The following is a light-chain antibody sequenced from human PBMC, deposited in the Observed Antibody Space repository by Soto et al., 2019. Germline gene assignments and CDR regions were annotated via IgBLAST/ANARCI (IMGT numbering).Light chain of an antibody. CDR2: GAS. CDR1: QSVSSN. Sequence: IVMTQSPATLTVSPGERATLSCRASQSVSSNLAWYQKKPGQAPRLLMYGASTRAPGIPARFSGSGSGTEFTLTISSLQSEDFAVYYCQQYSNWWTFGQGTRVEIK. CDR3: QQYSNWWT. J-gene: IGKJ1*01. V-gene: IGKV3-15*01.